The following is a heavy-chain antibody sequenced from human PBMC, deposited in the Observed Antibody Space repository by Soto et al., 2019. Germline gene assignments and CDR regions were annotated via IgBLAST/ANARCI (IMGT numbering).Heavy chain of an antibody. CDR2: IYYSGST. D-gene: IGHD5-18*01. CDR3: AKDPTGLWGYSYGPFDY. J-gene: IGHJ4*02. CDR1: GGSINSYY. V-gene: IGHV4-59*06. Sequence: PSETLSLTCTVSGGSINSYYWSWIRQLPGKGLEWIGYIYYSGSTYYNPSLKSRVTISVDTSNNQFSLKLSSVTAADTAVYYCAKDPTGLWGYSYGPFDYWGQGTLVTVSS.